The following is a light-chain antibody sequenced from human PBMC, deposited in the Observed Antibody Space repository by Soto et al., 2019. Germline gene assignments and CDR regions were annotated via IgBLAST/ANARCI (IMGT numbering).Light chain of an antibody. J-gene: IGKJ3*01. CDR1: QSVNNNY. CDR2: GAS. Sequence: EIVLTQSPGTLALSPGERATLSCRASQSVNNNYLTWYQQKRGQAPRLLIHGASSRATGIPDRFSGSGSGTDFTLTISRLEPADFAVYYCQEYGSSPFTFGPGTRVCIK. V-gene: IGKV3-20*01. CDR3: QEYGSSPFT.